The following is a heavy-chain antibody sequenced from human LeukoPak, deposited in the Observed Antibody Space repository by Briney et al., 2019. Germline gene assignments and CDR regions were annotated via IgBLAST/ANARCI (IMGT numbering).Heavy chain of an antibody. V-gene: IGHV1-46*01. D-gene: IGHD2-15*01. CDR1: GYTFTSYY. J-gene: IGHJ5*02. CDR2: INPSGGST. Sequence: GASVKVCCKASGYTFTSYYMHWVRQAPGQGLELMGIINPSGGSTSYAQKFQGRVTMTRDTSTSTVYMELSSLRSEDTAVYYCARDHVRKKVVVAATPHWFDPWGQGTLVTVSS. CDR3: ARDHVRKKVVVAATPHWFDP.